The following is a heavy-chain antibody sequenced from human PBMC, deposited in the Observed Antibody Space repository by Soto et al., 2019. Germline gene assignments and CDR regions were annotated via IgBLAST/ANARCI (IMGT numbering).Heavy chain of an antibody. CDR2: INHSGST. V-gene: IGHV4-34*01. Sequence: SETLSLTCAVYGGSFSGYYWSWIRQPPGKGLEWIGEINHSGSTNYNPSLKSRVTISVDTSKNQFSLKLSSVTAADTAVYYCARGYYYDSSGYYVLDYFDYWGQGTLVTVSS. J-gene: IGHJ4*02. CDR1: GGSFSGYY. D-gene: IGHD3-22*01. CDR3: ARGYYYDSSGYYVLDYFDY.